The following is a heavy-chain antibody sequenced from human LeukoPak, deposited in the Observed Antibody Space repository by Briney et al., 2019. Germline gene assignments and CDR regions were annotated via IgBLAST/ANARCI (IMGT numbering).Heavy chain of an antibody. CDR3: ARGGVVTYYFDY. CDR2: IYYSGIT. CDR1: GGSSSSGDYY. J-gene: IGHJ4*02. V-gene: IGHV4-30-4*08. D-gene: IGHD3-3*01. Sequence: SQTLSLTCTVSGGSSSSGDYYWSWIRQPPGKGLEWIGYIYYSGITYYNPSLKSRVTISVDTSKNQFSLKLSSVTAADTAVYYCARGGVVTYYFDYWGQGTLVTVSS.